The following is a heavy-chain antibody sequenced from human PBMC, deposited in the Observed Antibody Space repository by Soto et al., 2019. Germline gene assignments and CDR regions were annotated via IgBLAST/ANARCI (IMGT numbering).Heavy chain of an antibody. D-gene: IGHD2-2*01. Sequence: SETLSLTCTVSGGSISSSSNYWGWIRLPPGKGLELIGSIYYSWRTYYNPSLKSRVTISVDSAKNQFSLKRSSVTASYTAVYYCARSLFTVVLEDDWRQGTLVSVSS. CDR3: ARSLFTVVLEDD. J-gene: IGHJ4*02. V-gene: IGHV4-39*01. CDR1: GGSISSSSNY. CDR2: IYYSWRT.